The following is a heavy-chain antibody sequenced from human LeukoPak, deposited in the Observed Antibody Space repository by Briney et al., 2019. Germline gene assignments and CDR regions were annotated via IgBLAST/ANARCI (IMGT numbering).Heavy chain of an antibody. CDR1: GDSISSDGHS. CDR3: VRGVGGEYFYFDR. V-gene: IGHV4-30-4*07. D-gene: IGHD1-26*01. J-gene: IGHJ4*02. Sequence: SETLSLTCGVSGDSISSDGHSWSWIRQPPGKGLEWVGYIYHSGAAYHNPSLKSRLALSVDTSNNQFSLRLRSVTAADTAVYYCVRGVGGEYFYFDRWGQGALVTVSS. CDR2: IYHSGAA.